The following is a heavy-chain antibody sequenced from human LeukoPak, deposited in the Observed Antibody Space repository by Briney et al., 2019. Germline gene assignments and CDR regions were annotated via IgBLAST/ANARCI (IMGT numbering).Heavy chain of an antibody. CDR3: ARDRTALAGPIDY. V-gene: IGHV3-64*01. CDR1: GFTFSSYA. D-gene: IGHD6-19*01. Sequence: GGSLRLSCAASGFTFSSYAMHWVRQAPGKGLEYVSAISSNGGSTYYANSVKGRFTISRDNSKNTLYLQMGSLRAEDMAVYYCARDRTALAGPIDYWGQGTLVTVSS. CDR2: ISSNGGST. J-gene: IGHJ4*02.